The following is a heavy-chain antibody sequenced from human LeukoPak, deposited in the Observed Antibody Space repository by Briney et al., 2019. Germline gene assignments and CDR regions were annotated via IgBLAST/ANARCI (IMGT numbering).Heavy chain of an antibody. CDR2: IKSKTDGGTT. CDR1: GFTFSNAW. D-gene: IGHD3-10*01. V-gene: IGHV3-15*07. J-gene: IGHJ4*02. CDR3: TTCEVVRGALDY. Sequence: PGGSLRLSCAASGFTFSNAWMNWVRQAPGKGLEWVGRIKSKTDGGTTDYAAPVKGRFTVSRDDSKNTLYLQMNSLKTEDTAVYYCTTCEVVRGALDYWGQGTLVTVSS.